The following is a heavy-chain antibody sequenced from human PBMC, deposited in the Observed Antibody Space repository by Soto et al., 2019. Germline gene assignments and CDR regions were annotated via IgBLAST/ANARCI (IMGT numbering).Heavy chain of an antibody. J-gene: IGHJ5*02. Sequence: ASVKVSCKASGGTFNSYAVTWVRQAPGQGLEWVGGIVPMFGTANHAQKFQGRVSLTADESTSTAYMELNNLRVEDTAVYYCARVTRYIYSNYDWLDPWGQGTLVTVSS. CDR3: ARVTRYIYSNYDWLDP. CDR2: IVPMFGTA. D-gene: IGHD3-16*01. V-gene: IGHV1-69*13. CDR1: GGTFNSYA.